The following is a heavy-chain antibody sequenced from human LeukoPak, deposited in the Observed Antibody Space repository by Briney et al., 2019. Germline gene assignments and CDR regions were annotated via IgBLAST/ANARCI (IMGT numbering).Heavy chain of an antibody. J-gene: IGHJ4*02. D-gene: IGHD3-10*01. V-gene: IGHV4-59*01. CDR3: ARGDYGSGTLYFDF. CDR1: GGSISNYY. Sequence: PSETLSLTCTVSGGSISNYYWSWIRQPPGKGLEWIGYIYYSGSTNYNPSLKSRVTISVDTSKNQFSLKLSSVTAADTAVYYCARGDYGSGTLYFDFWGQGTLVTVSS. CDR2: IYYSGST.